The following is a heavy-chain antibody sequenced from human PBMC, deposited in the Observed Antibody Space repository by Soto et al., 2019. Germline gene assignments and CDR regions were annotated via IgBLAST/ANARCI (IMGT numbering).Heavy chain of an antibody. J-gene: IGHJ4*02. CDR1: GFTFTYHA. CDR3: VKEGRVGVEGFDF. V-gene: IGHV3-23*01. D-gene: IGHD1-26*01. Sequence: GGSLRLSCAASGFTFTYHAMHWVRQRPGEGLEWVSGFGSNFVTTLYADSVKGRFTISRDNSKNTLHLQMNSLRVEDTATYYCVKEGRVGVEGFDFWGQGTLVTVSS. CDR2: FGSNFVTT.